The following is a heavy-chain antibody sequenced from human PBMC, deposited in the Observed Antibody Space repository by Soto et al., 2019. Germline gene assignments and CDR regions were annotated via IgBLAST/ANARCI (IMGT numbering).Heavy chain of an antibody. D-gene: IGHD1-26*01. Sequence: QVQLVESGGDLVKPGGSLRLSCAASGFTFSDYYMSWTRQAPGKGLEWLSYISGSRVYTNYADSVKGRFTIPRDNSENSLYLQMNSLTAEDTAVYYCARAERGKSGPTGWGQGTLVTVSS. CDR2: ISGSRVYT. CDR1: GFTFSDYY. J-gene: IGHJ4*02. CDR3: ARAERGKSGPTG. V-gene: IGHV3-11*06.